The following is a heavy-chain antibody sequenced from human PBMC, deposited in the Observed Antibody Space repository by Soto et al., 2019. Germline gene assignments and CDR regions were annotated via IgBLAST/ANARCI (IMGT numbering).Heavy chain of an antibody. CDR1: KFTFSSYS. J-gene: IGHJ5*02. V-gene: IGHV3-30-3*01. D-gene: IGHD1-20*01. Sequence: QVQLVESGGGMVQPGRSLRLSCAASKFTFSSYSMHWVRQAPGKGLEWVAVISYNGINKFYADSVKGRFTISRDNSKSILYLQMISLRAEDTAVYYCARTALRRPITASGDFDPWGQGTLVIVSS. CDR3: ARTALRRPITASGDFDP. CDR2: ISYNGINK.